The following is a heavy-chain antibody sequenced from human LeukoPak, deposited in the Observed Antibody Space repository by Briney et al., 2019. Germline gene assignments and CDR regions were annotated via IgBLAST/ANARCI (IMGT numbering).Heavy chain of an antibody. CDR2: INPSGGST. CDR1: GYTFTGYY. V-gene: IGHV1-46*01. CDR3: ARGTTVTTYGDAFDI. J-gene: IGHJ3*02. Sequence: GASVKVSCKASGYTFTGYYMHWVRQAPGQGLEWMGIINPSGGSTSYAQKFQGRVTMTRDMSTSTVYMELSSLRSEDTAVYYCARGTTVTTYGDAFDIWGQGTMVTVSS. D-gene: IGHD4-17*01.